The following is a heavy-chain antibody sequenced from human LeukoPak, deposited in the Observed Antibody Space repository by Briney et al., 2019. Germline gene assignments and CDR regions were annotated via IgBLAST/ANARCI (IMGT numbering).Heavy chain of an antibody. CDR3: ASVYYGSGAFDI. J-gene: IGHJ3*02. CDR2: ISSNGGSA. CDR1: GFTFSSSV. D-gene: IGHD3-10*01. V-gene: IGHV3-64*01. Sequence: GGSLRLSCAASGFTFSSSVMHWVRQAPGKGLEYVSAISSNGGSAYYAKSVKGRFTISRDNSKNTMYLQMNSLRAEDTAVYYCASVYYGSGAFDIWGQGTMVTVSS.